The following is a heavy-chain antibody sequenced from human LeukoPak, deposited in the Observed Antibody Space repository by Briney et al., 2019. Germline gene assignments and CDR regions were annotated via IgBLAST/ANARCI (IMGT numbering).Heavy chain of an antibody. CDR1: GGSINSGHYY. J-gene: IGHJ4*02. V-gene: IGHV4-31*03. CDR2: IFHSGST. CDR3: ARTSGYYYVDS. D-gene: IGHD3-9*01. Sequence: TSQTLSLTCTVSGGSINSGHYYWSWIRQVPGKGLEWIGYIFHSGSTYYNPSLKSRLSISVDTSKNQFSLKLSSVTAADAAVYYCARTSGYYYVDSWGQGTLVTVSS.